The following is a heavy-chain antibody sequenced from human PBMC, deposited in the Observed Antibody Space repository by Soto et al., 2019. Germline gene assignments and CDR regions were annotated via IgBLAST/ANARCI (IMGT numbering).Heavy chain of an antibody. CDR3: ARGVGSSPPQY. J-gene: IGHJ4*02. Sequence: XETLSLTCTISGCSVSVYYWSWIRQFTGQGLEWIGYIYASGSPYYNPSLRSRVTISADTSKNQISLKLTSPTAADTAVYYCARGVGSSPPQYWGRGTLVTVSS. D-gene: IGHD1-26*01. CDR1: GCSVSVYY. V-gene: IGHV4-59*02. CDR2: IYASGSP.